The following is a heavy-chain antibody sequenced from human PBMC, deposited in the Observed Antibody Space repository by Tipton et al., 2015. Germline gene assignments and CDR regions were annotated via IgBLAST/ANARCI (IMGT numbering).Heavy chain of an antibody. CDR2: INHSGST. Sequence: PGLVKPSETLSLTCGVHGESFSTFYWNWIRQPPGGGMEWIGEINHSGSTTHNPSLKSRVTMSVDTSKNQISLKLISVTAADTAIYYCARGNANSSTWHFDYWGQGSMVTVSS. J-gene: IGHJ4*02. D-gene: IGHD2-2*01. CDR1: GESFSTFY. V-gene: IGHV4-34*10. CDR3: ARGNANSSTWHFDY.